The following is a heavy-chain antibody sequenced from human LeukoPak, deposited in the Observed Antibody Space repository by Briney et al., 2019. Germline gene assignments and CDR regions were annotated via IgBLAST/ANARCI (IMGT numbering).Heavy chain of an antibody. V-gene: IGHV1-2*02. Sequence: ASVKVSCKASGYTFTGYYMHWVRQAPGQGLEWMGWINPNSGGTNYAQKFQGRVTMTRDTSISTAYMELSRLRSDDTAVYYCARVPTAARRRDFDYWGQGTLVTVSS. J-gene: IGHJ4*02. CDR3: ARVPTAARRRDFDY. CDR2: INPNSGGT. D-gene: IGHD6-6*01. CDR1: GYTFTGYY.